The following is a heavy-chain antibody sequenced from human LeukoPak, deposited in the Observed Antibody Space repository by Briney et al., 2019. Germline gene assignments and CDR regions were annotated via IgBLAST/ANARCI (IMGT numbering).Heavy chain of an antibody. CDR3: VKVALVTTVGGTFDY. CDR2: ISSDGGRT. J-gene: IGHJ4*02. Sequence: GGSLRLSCSASGCTFSSYAMHWVRQAPGKGLEYVSAISSDGGRTYYADSVKGRFTISRDNSKNTLYLQMSSLRAEDTAVYYCVKVALVTTVGGTFDYWGQGTLVTVSS. CDR1: GCTFSSYA. V-gene: IGHV3-64D*09. D-gene: IGHD3-16*01.